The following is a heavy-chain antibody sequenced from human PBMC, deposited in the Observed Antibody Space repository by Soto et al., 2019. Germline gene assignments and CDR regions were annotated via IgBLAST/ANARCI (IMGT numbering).Heavy chain of an antibody. D-gene: IGHD1-1*01. J-gene: IGHJ4*02. CDR2: ISADSVST. V-gene: IGHV1-18*01. CDR3: AREYGTSESCYGSDY. Sequence: GASVKVSCKAGGYSFTTYGISWVRQAPGEGLEWMGWISADSVSTKSAQKFQDRLTMTTDTSTSTAYMELGSLRSDDTAIYYCAREYGTSESCYGSDYWGQGTLVTVSS. CDR1: GYSFTTYG.